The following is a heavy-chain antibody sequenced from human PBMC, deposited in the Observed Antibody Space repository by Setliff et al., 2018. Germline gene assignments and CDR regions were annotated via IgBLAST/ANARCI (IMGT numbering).Heavy chain of an antibody. CDR1: GYTFTGYY. D-gene: IGHD3-22*01. Sequence: GASVKVSCKASGYTFTGYYMHWVRQAPGQGLEWMGRINPNSGGTNYAQKFQGRVTMTRDTSISTAYMELSRLRSDDTAVYYCVRGMTYYYDSSGYPDYWGQGTLVTVSS. V-gene: IGHV1-2*06. J-gene: IGHJ4*02. CDR2: INPNSGGT. CDR3: VRGMTYYYDSSGYPDY.